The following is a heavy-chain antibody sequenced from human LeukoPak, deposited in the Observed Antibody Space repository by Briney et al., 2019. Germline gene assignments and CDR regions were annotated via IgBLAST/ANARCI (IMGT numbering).Heavy chain of an antibody. J-gene: IGHJ4*02. CDR3: ARAAYDSGSYIVNHDY. V-gene: IGHV3-53*01. CDR1: GFTFSSYA. Sequence: GGSLRLSCAAPGFTFSSYAMSWVRQAPGKGLEWVSVIYRDDTTYYADSVKGRFTISRDNSKNTLYLQMSSLRAEDTAVYYCARAAYDSGSYIVNHDYWGQGTLVTVSS. CDR2: IYRDDTT. D-gene: IGHD3-22*01.